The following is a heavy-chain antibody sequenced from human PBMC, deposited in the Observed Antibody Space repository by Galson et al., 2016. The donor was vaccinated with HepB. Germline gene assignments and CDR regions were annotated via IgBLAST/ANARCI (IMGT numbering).Heavy chain of an antibody. D-gene: IGHD4-23*01. Sequence: QSGAEVKKPGESLRISCKGVGYSFTSYWISWVRQMPGKGLEWMGKIDPDDSNTNYSPSFQGHVTISADKSINTAYLQWISLKASDTAMYYCARQAVITNFDYWGQGPLVTVSS. J-gene: IGHJ4*02. CDR3: ARQAVITNFDY. CDR2: IDPDDSNT. CDR1: GYSFTSYW. V-gene: IGHV5-10-1*01.